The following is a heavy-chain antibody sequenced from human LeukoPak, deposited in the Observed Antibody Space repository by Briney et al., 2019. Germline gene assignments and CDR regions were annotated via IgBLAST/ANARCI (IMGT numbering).Heavy chain of an antibody. V-gene: IGHV3-23*01. CDR3: AKLKQWQPQRYFFEY. CDR1: GFTFSTYA. Sequence: PGGSLRLSCGASGFTFSTYAMSWVRQGPLKGLEWVSAIGGSGGSTDYADAVKGRVTISRDNSKNTLYLQMNSLRAEDTAVYYCAKLKQWQPQRYFFEYWGQGALVTVAS. J-gene: IGHJ4*02. D-gene: IGHD6-19*01. CDR2: IGGSGGST.